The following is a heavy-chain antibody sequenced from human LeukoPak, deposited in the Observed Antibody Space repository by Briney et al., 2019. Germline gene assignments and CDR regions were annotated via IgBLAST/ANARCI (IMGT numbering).Heavy chain of an antibody. J-gene: IGHJ4*02. CDR3: ARYPYYYDSSGYYKY. Sequence: GGSLRLSCAASGFTFSNYWMSWVRQAPGKGLEWVANIKQDGSEKYYVDSVKGRFTISRDNAKNSLDLQMNSLRAGDTAVYYCARYPYYYDSSGYYKYWGQGTLVTVSS. D-gene: IGHD3-22*01. CDR1: GFTFSNYW. V-gene: IGHV3-7*01. CDR2: IKQDGSEK.